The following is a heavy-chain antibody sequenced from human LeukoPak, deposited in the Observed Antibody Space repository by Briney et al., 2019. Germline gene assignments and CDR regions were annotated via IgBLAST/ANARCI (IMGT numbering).Heavy chain of an antibody. CDR1: GFTFTSSA. V-gene: IGHV1-58*02. CDR2: IVVGSGNT. J-gene: IGHJ2*01. Sequence: SVKVSCKASGFTFTSSAMQWVRQARGQRLDWIGWIVVGSGNTNYAQKFQERVTITRDMSTSTAYMELSSLRSEDTAVYYCAAESGSYSGYWYFDLWGRGTLVTVSS. D-gene: IGHD1-26*01. CDR3: AAESGSYSGYWYFDL.